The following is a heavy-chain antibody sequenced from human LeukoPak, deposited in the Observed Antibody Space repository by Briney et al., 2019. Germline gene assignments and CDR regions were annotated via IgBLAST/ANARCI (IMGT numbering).Heavy chain of an antibody. CDR1: GFSFSGSA. CDR3: TTRRPDYYDGSGFHFEF. D-gene: IGHD3-22*01. CDR2: IRNKGNGYAT. Sequence: GGSLRLSCAASGFSFSGSAMHWVRQASGKGPEWVGRIRNKGNGYATTYAASVKGRFTISRDDSKNTAYLQMNSLKTEDTAVYHCTTRRPDYYDGSGFHFEFWGQGTLVTVSS. J-gene: IGHJ4*02. V-gene: IGHV3-73*01.